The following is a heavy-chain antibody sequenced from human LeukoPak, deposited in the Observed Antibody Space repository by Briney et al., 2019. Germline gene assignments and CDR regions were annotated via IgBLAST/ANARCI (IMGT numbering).Heavy chain of an antibody. CDR1: GFTFSGFG. Sequence: PGGSLRLSCAASGFTFSGFGMHWVRQAPGKGLEWVAVIWYDGSNKYYADSVKGRFTISRDNSKNTLSLEMNSLRAEDTAVYYCAKDAAGSSSWANYWGQGALVTVSS. D-gene: IGHD6-13*01. CDR2: IWYDGSNK. J-gene: IGHJ4*02. CDR3: AKDAAGSSSWANY. V-gene: IGHV3-33*06.